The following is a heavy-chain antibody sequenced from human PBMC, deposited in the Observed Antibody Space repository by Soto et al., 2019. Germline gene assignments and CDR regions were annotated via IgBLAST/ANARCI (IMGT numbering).Heavy chain of an antibody. J-gene: IGHJ5*01. CDR2: ISGSGATS. CDR1: GFNFNNQA. D-gene: IGHD2-21*02. V-gene: IGHV3-23*01. Sequence: QLLESGGGLVQPGGSLRLSCTASGFNFNNQAMSWIRQAPGKGLEWVSTISGSGATSLYADSVKGRFTIFKDSSQAYLDLKSMRVEDSATYYCAKTETMVVVTVQPRWFDSWGRGTLVTVS. CDR3: AKTETMVVVTVQPRWFDS.